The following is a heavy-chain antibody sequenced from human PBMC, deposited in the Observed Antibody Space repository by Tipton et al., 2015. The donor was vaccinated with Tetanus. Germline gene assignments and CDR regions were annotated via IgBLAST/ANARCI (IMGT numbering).Heavy chain of an antibody. Sequence: SLRLSCAASGFPFTTYGMTWVRLAPGKGLEWVAVITGSGVGTYYSDSVKGRFTVSRDNAKNSLYLQMSILRAEDTAVYYCARVTELTGRYFDYWGQGTLVTVSS. CDR2: ITGSGVGT. CDR3: ARVTELTGRYFDY. J-gene: IGHJ4*02. CDR1: GFPFTTYG. D-gene: IGHD7-27*01. V-gene: IGHV3-23*01.